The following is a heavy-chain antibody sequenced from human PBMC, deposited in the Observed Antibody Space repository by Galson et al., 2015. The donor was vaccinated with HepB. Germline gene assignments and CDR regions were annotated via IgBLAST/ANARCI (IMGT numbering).Heavy chain of an antibody. D-gene: IGHD6-19*01. CDR1: GFTFSGYC. Sequence: SLRLSCAASGFTFSGYCMHWVRQAPGKGLVWVSCISSDGSSTSYADSVKGRFTISRDNAKNSLYLQMNSLRAEDTAVYYCARDGGGAVAGNPVSLVYYYYYGMDVWGQGTTVTVPS. J-gene: IGHJ6*02. CDR3: ARDGGGAVAGNPVSLVYYYYYGMDV. CDR2: ISSDGSST. V-gene: IGHV3-74*01.